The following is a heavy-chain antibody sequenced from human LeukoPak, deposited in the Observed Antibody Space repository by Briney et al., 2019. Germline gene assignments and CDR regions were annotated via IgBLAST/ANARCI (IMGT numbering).Heavy chain of an antibody. CDR3: ARGPLGYCSSTSCYLHPFDY. Sequence: GGSLRLSCAASGFTFSSYWMSWVRQAPGKGLEWVANIKQDGSEKYYVDSVKGRFTISRDSAKNSLYLQMNSLRAEDTAVYYCARGPLGYCSSTSCYLHPFDYWGQGTLVTVSS. V-gene: IGHV3-7*01. J-gene: IGHJ4*02. CDR2: IKQDGSEK. CDR1: GFTFSSYW. D-gene: IGHD2-2*01.